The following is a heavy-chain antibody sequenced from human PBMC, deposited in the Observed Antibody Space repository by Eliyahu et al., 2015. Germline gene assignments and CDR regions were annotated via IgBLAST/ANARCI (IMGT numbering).Heavy chain of an antibody. CDR3: ASLAAADRGAPLGY. CDR1: GGSISSSSYY. Sequence: QLQLQESGPGLVKPSETLSLTCTVSGGSISSSSYYWGWIRQPPGKGLEWIGSIYYSGSTYYNPSLKSRVTISVDTSKNQFSLKLSSVTAADTAVYYCASLAAADRGAPLGYWGQGTLVTVSS. CDR2: IYYSGST. J-gene: IGHJ4*02. V-gene: IGHV4-39*01. D-gene: IGHD6-13*01.